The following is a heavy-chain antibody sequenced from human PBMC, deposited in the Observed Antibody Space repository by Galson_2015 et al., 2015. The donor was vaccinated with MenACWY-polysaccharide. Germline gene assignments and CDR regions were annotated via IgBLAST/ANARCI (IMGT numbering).Heavy chain of an antibody. CDR1: GDSMNSYY. V-gene: IGHV4-59*08. CDR2: IRPSGIT. J-gene: IGHJ3*01. Sequence: SETLSLTCTVSGDSMNSYYWSWIRQPPGKGLEWIGYIRPSGITNYNPSLKSRVTISIDTSKSHFSLKLSSATAADTAVYYCAKHAQAYAFDVWGQGPMVTVSS. CDR3: AKHAQAYAFDV. D-gene: IGHD2-21*01.